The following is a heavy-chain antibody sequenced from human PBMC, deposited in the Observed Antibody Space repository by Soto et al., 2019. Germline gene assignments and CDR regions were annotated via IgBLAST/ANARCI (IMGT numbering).Heavy chain of an antibody. CDR1: GGSISSYY. J-gene: IGHJ4*02. V-gene: IGHV4-59*08. Sequence: SETLSLSCTVSGGSISSYYWSWIRQPPGKGLEWIGYIYYSGSTNYNPSLKSRVTISVDTSKNQFSLKLSSVTAADTAVYYCARSQVLLWCGDPHRDQLDYWGQRTLVPVSS. D-gene: IGHD3-10*01. CDR2: IYYSGST. CDR3: ARSQVLLWCGDPHRDQLDY.